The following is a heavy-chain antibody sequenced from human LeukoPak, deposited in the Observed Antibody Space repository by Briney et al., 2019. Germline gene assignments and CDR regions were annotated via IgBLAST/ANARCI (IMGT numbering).Heavy chain of an antibody. Sequence: SETLSLTCTVSGGSISSYYWSWIRQPPGKGLEWIGYIYTSGSTNYNPSLKSRVTISVDTSKNQFSLKLSSVTAADTAVYYCARHFPYYYDSSGYRYAFDIWGQGTMVTVSP. D-gene: IGHD3-22*01. J-gene: IGHJ3*02. CDR3: ARHFPYYYDSSGYRYAFDI. V-gene: IGHV4-4*09. CDR1: GGSISSYY. CDR2: IYTSGST.